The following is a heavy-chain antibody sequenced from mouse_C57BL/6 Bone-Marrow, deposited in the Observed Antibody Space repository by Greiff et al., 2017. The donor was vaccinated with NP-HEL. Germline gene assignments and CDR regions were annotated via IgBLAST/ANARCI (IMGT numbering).Heavy chain of an antibody. CDR3: ARHPTVVATEGYFDY. CDR1: GFTFTSYG. CDR2: ISSGGSYT. Sequence: VQLKESGGDLVKPGGSLKLSCAASGFTFTSYGMSWVRQTPDKRLEWVATISSGGSYTYYPDSVKGRFTISRDNAKNTLYLQMSSLKSEDTAMYYCARHPTVVATEGYFDYWGQGTTLTVSS. V-gene: IGHV5-6*01. D-gene: IGHD1-1*01. J-gene: IGHJ2*01.